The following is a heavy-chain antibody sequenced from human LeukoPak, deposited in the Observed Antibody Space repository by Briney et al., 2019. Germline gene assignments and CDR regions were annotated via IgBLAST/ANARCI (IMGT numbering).Heavy chain of an antibody. D-gene: IGHD6-13*01. V-gene: IGHV1-18*04. CDR1: GYTFTSYG. CDR3: ARDGTYYAIKDSSWYWFDP. CDR2: ISAYNGNT. Sequence: ASVKVSCKASGYTFTSYGISWVRQAPGQGLEWKGWISAYNGNTNYAQKLQGRVTMTTDTSTSTAYMELRSLRSDDTAVYYCARDGTYYAIKDSSWYWFDPWGQGTLVTVSS. J-gene: IGHJ5*02.